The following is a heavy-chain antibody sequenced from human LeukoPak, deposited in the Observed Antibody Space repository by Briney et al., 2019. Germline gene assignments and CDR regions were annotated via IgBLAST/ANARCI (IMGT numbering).Heavy chain of an antibody. CDR3: ARDLTHRRNYDSSGYQIVPAF. Sequence: ASVKVSCKASGYTFTNYGISWGRQAPGQGLEWMGWISAYNGHTNYAQNFQGRVTMTRDTSTSTVYMELRSLRSDDTAVYYCARDLTHRRNYDSSGYQIVPAFWGQGTLVTVSS. CDR2: ISAYNGHT. V-gene: IGHV1-18*01. CDR1: GYTFTNYG. D-gene: IGHD3-22*01. J-gene: IGHJ4*02.